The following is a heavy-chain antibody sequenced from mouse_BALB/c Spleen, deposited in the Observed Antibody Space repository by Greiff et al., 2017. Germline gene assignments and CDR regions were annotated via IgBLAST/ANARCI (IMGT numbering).Heavy chain of an antibody. CDR2: IRNKANGYTT. J-gene: IGHJ2*01. CDR3: ARDEGSYYFDY. V-gene: IGHV7-3*02. Sequence: EAQVVESGGGLVQPGGSLRLSCATSGFTFTDYYMSWVRQPPGKALEWLGFIRNKANGYTTEYSASVKGRFTISRDNSQSILYLQMNTLRAEDSATYYCARDEGSYYFDYWGQGTTLTVSS. CDR1: GFTFTDYY.